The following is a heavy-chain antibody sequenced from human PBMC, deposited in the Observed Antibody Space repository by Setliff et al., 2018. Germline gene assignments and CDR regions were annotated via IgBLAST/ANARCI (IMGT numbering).Heavy chain of an antibody. D-gene: IGHD4-4*01. J-gene: IGHJ4*02. CDR2: FYDSRGDT. CDR3: AKCTSWDSHYPYFDY. Sequence: GGSLRLSCAASGFVFSNFAMNWVRQAPGKGLEWVSIFYDSRGDTYYADSVKGRFTVSKDNSKNTMYLQMNSLRDEDTAIYFCAKCTSWDSHYPYFDYWGQGALVTVSS. V-gene: IGHV3-23*03. CDR1: GFVFSNFA.